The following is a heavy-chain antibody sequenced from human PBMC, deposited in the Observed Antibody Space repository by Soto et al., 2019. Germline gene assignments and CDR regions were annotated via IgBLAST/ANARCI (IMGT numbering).Heavy chain of an antibody. J-gene: IGHJ4*02. D-gene: IGHD3-22*01. CDR1: GGSISSYY. V-gene: IGHV4-59*08. CDR3: ARHGPYYDLYYFDY. Sequence: SETLSLTCTVSGGSISSYYWSWIRQPPGKGLEWIGYIYYSGSTNYNPSLKSRVTISVDTSKNQFSLKLSSVTAADTAVYYCARHGPYYDLYYFDYWGQGTLVTVSS. CDR2: IYYSGST.